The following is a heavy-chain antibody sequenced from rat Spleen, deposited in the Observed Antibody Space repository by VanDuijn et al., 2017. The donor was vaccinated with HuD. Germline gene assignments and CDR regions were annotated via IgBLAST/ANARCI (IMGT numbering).Heavy chain of an antibody. CDR1: GFTFSDHY. V-gene: IGHV5-20*01. CDR2: ISSDGGRN. CDR3: TRDTKGITYFDN. D-gene: IGHD1-9*01. J-gene: IGHJ2*01. Sequence: EVQLVESGGGLVQPGRSLKLSCAASGFTFSDHYMTWVRQAPTKGLEWVATISSDGGRNLSRDSVKGRFTISRDNAKSTLYLQMNSLRSEDTATYYCTRDTKGITYFDNWGQGVMVTVSS.